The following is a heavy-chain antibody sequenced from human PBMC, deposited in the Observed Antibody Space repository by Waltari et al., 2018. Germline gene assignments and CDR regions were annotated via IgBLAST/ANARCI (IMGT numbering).Heavy chain of an antibody. J-gene: IGHJ4*02. CDR1: GFTLSSYE. CDR2: ISSSGSTI. Sequence: EVQLVESGGGLVQPGGSLRLSCAASGFTLSSYEMNWVRQAPGKGLEWVSYISSSGSTIYYADSVKGRFTISRDNAKNSLYLQMNSLRAEDTAVYYCARDKRLRDGYYVWGSYRYTDYWGQGTLVTVSS. CDR3: ARDKRLRDGYYVWGSYRYTDY. D-gene: IGHD3-16*02. V-gene: IGHV3-48*03.